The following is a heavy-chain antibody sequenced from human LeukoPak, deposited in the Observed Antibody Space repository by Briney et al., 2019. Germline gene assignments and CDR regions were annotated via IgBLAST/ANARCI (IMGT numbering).Heavy chain of an antibody. CDR1: GYSFTSYW. V-gene: IGHV5-51*01. D-gene: IGHD6-13*01. Sequence: GESLKISCKGSGYSFTSYWIGWVRQMPGKGLEWMGIIYPGDSDTRYSPSFQGQVTISADKSISTAYLQWSSLKASDTAMYYCARHLTAAGTKMYYYGMDVWGQGTTVTVSS. CDR2: IYPGDSDT. CDR3: ARHLTAAGTKMYYYGMDV. J-gene: IGHJ6*02.